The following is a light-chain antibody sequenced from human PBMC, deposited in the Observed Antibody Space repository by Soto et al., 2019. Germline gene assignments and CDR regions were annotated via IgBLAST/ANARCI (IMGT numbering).Light chain of an antibody. CDR2: WAS. CDR3: QQYYSTPWT. J-gene: IGKJ1*01. Sequence: DIVMTQSPDSLAVSLGERATINCKSSQSVLYSSNNKKYLAWYQQKPGQHPKLLIYWASTRESGVPDRFSGSGSGTDFTLTISSLQAEDVAVYYCQQYYSTPWTFGQGTKVEIK. CDR1: QSVLYSSNNKKY. V-gene: IGKV4-1*01.